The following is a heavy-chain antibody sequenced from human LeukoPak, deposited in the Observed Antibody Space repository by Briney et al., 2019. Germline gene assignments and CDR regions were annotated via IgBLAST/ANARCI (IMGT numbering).Heavy chain of an antibody. D-gene: IGHD6-19*01. CDR3: AKEAGNGWSYFDY. CDR1: GITFSSYA. CDR2: ISSAGGNT. V-gene: IGHV3-23*01. Sequence: GGSLRLSCSASGITFSSYAMSWVRQAPGKGLEWVSGISSAGGNTYYADSVKGRFTISRDSSKNTVYLQIISLGAEDTAVYHCAKEAGNGWSYFDYWGQGTLVTVSS. J-gene: IGHJ4*02.